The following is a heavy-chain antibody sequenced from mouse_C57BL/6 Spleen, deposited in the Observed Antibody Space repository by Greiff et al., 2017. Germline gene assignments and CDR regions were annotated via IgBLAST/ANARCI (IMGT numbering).Heavy chain of an antibody. CDR3: ARDDGYAWFAY. D-gene: IGHD2-3*01. CDR1: GYTFTSYW. J-gene: IGHJ3*01. Sequence: QVQLKQPGAELVRPGSSVKLSCKASGYTFTSYWMHWVKQRPIQGLEWIGNIDPSDSETHYNQKFKDKATVTVDKSSSTAYMQLSSLTSEDSAVYYCARDDGYAWFAYWGQGTLVTVSA. CDR2: IDPSDSET. V-gene: IGHV1-52*01.